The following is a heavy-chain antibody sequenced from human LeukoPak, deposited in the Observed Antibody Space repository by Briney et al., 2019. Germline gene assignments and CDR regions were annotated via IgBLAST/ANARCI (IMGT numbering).Heavy chain of an antibody. Sequence: SQTLSLTCTVSGGSISSGSYYWSWSRQPAGKGLEWSGRIYTSGSTNYNPSLKSRVTISVDTSKNQFSLKLSSVTAADTAVYYCAREEDYWGQGTLVTVSS. CDR3: AREEDY. V-gene: IGHV4-61*02. CDR1: GGSISSGSYY. CDR2: IYTSGST. J-gene: IGHJ4*02.